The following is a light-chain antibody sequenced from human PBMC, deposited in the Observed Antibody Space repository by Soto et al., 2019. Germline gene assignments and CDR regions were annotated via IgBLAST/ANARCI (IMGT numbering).Light chain of an antibody. V-gene: IGKV1-39*01. Sequence: DTQMTQSPSSLSASVGDRVTITCRASQSTRNYLNWYQQRPGRAPKLLIHGTSNLQSGVPSRFSGSGSGTDFTLTISSLEPEDFATYYCQQSYSMPWTFGQGTKVEIK. CDR3: QQSYSMPWT. J-gene: IGKJ1*01. CDR2: GTS. CDR1: QSTRNY.